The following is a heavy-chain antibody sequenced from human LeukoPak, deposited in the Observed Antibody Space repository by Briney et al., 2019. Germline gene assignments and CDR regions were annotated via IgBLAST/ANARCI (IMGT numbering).Heavy chain of an antibody. D-gene: IGHD4-23*01. J-gene: IGHJ4*02. Sequence: GGSLTLSCAASGFFFSSNWMTWVRQAPGQGLEWVANIKQDGSEKYYYDPVKGRFTITRDNAKNSLYLQMNSLRAEDTAVYYCARGLRWVDYWGQGTLVTVSS. CDR1: GFFFSSNW. CDR3: ARGLRWVDY. CDR2: IKQDGSEK. V-gene: IGHV3-7*04.